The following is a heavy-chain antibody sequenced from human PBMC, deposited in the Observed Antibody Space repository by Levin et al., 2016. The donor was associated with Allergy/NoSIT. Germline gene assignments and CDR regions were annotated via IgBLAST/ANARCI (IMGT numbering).Heavy chain of an antibody. Sequence: ASVKVSCKASGYSFTAFYTHWVRHAPGQGFEWMGWINPNNGDTKYAQKFQGRVTMTRDMSISTAYMELNRLTSDDTAVYYCATDDPPYCSGGRCYVKWGQGTLVTVSS. CDR2: INPNNGDT. V-gene: IGHV1-2*02. D-gene: IGHD2-15*01. CDR3: ATDDPPYCSGGRCYVK. J-gene: IGHJ4*02. CDR1: GYSFTAFY.